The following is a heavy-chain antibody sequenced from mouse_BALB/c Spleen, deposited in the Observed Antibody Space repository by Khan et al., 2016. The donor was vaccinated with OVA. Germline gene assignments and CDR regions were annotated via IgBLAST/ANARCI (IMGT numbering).Heavy chain of an antibody. CDR2: INPSTGYT. J-gene: IGHJ2*01. CDR3: ESSGYSCGTTFRN. D-gene: IGHD3-1*01. V-gene: IGHV1-7*01. CDR1: GSTFANYW. Sequence: QVQLQQSGAELAKPGASVKMSCKASGSTFANYWMHWVKQRTGQGLDWIGYINPSTGYTDYNQKFKDKATSTADKSSSTAYMQLSSLTSEDSAVXSYESSGYSCGTTFRNWGQGTTLTVSS.